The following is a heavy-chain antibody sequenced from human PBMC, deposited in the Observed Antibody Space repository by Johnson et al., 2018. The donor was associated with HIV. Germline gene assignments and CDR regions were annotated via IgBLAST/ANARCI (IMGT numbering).Heavy chain of an antibody. CDR3: ARDGPRRDAYDI. J-gene: IGHJ3*02. CDR1: GFTFSDYY. V-gene: IGHV3-7*01. CDR2: IKKDGSDK. Sequence: VQLVESGGGLVKPGGSLRLSCAASGFTFSDYYMSWIRQAPGKGLEWVANIKKDGSDKYYVDSVKGRFTISRDNAKNSLYLQINGLRAEDMAVYYCARDGPRRDAYDIWGQGTMVTVSS.